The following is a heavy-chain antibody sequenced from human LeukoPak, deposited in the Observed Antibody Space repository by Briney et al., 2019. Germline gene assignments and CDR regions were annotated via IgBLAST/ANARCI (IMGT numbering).Heavy chain of an antibody. Sequence: GGSLRLSCAASGFTFSSYDMHWVRQATGKGLEWVSAIGTAGDTYYPGSVKGRFTISRENAKNSLYLQMNSLRAGDTAVYYCARGGRNVVVVAAEDAFDIWGQGTMVTVSS. CDR3: ARGGRNVVVVAAEDAFDI. CDR2: IGTAGDT. CDR1: GFTFSSYD. V-gene: IGHV3-13*01. J-gene: IGHJ3*02. D-gene: IGHD2-15*01.